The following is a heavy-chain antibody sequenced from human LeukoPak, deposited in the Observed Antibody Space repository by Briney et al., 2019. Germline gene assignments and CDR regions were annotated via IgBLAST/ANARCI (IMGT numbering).Heavy chain of an antibody. CDR1: GFTFSTYY. CDR3: ASGFSSSPYFDY. Sequence: GGSLRLSCAASGFTFSTYYMNWVRQAPGKGLEWVSFITGSSSYIYYTDSVKGRFTISRDNAKNSLFLQMNSLRHEDTAVYYCASGFSSSPYFDYWGQGTLVTVSS. CDR2: ITGSSSYI. D-gene: IGHD6-6*01. J-gene: IGHJ4*02. V-gene: IGHV3-21*01.